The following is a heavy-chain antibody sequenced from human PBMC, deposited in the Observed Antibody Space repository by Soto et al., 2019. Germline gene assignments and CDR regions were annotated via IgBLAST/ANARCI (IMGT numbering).Heavy chain of an antibody. V-gene: IGHV3-15*07. CDR2: IKSKTDGGTT. J-gene: IGHJ6*02. Sequence: PGGSLRLSCAASGFTFSNAWMNWVRQAPGKGLEWVGRIKSKTDGGTTDYAAPVKGRFTISRDDSKNTLYLQMNSLKTEDTAVYYCTPLGLPMVRDHDYYYYGMDVWGQGTTVTVSS. CDR1: GFTFSNAW. D-gene: IGHD3-10*01. CDR3: TPLGLPMVRDHDYYYYGMDV.